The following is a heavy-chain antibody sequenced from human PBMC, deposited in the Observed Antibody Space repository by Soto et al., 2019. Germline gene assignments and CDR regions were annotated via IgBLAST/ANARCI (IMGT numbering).Heavy chain of an antibody. CDR2: IFSNDEI. CDR3: ARIREALDGIPFDD. V-gene: IGHV2-26*01. Sequence: SGPTLVNPTETLTLTCTVSGFSLRNARMGVSWIRQPPGKALERLAHIFSNDEISYSTSLKSRLTISKDTSKSQEVLTMTNMDPVDTAAYYCARIREALDGIPFDDGGRGTLVTVAS. J-gene: IGHJ4*02. CDR1: GFSLRNARMG. D-gene: IGHD6-19*01.